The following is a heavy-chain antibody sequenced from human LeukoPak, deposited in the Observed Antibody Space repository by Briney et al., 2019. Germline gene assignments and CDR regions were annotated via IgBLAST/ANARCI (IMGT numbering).Heavy chain of an antibody. V-gene: IGHV7-4-1*02. CDR2: INTNTGNP. CDR3: ARESPYYYDTPQRGTHEDFDC. Sequence: ASVKVSCKASGGTFSSYAISWVRQAPGQGLEWMGWINTNTGNPTYAQGFTGRFVFSLDTSVSTAYLQISSLKAEDTAVYYCARESPYYYDTPQRGTHEDFDCWGQGTLVTVSS. J-gene: IGHJ4*02. D-gene: IGHD3-22*01. CDR1: GGTFSSYA.